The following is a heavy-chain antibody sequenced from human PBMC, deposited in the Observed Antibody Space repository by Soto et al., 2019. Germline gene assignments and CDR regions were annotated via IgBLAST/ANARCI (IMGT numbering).Heavy chain of an antibody. J-gene: IGHJ4*02. V-gene: IGHV3-15*01. CDR3: VEGWNDF. Sequence: EVQLVESGGDLVEPGGSLRLSCVTSGFMFSSAWMSWVRQAPGKGLEWVGRIKSKTDGGARDYAAPVNGRFSISRDDSKSTLYLQMNSLRAEDTALYYCVEGWNDFWGQGTLVTVS. CDR1: GFMFSSAW. D-gene: IGHD1-1*01. CDR2: IKSKTDGGAR.